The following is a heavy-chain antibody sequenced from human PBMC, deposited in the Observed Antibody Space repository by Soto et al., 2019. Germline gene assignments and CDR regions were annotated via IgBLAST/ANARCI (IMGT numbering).Heavy chain of an antibody. Sequence: QLQLQESGPGLVKPSETLSLTCIVSGDSISSDSHYWGWIRQSPGTGLEWIGSIHYSGSTYYNPYLKSRVTISVDTSKNQFSLNLNSVTAADTAVYYCARRETAPYCGTDVWGQGTTVTVSS. CDR1: GDSISSDSHY. V-gene: IGHV4-39*01. CDR2: IHYSGST. D-gene: IGHD5-18*01. J-gene: IGHJ6*02. CDR3: ARRETAPYCGTDV.